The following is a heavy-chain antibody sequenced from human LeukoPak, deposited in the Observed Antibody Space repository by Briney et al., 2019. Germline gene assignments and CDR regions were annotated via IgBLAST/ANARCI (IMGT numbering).Heavy chain of an antibody. J-gene: IGHJ4*02. CDR2: IWYDGCNK. Sequence: PGRSLRLSCAASGFTFSSYGMHWVRQAPGKGLEWVAVIWYDGCNKYYADSVKGRFTISRDNSKNTLYLQMNSLRAEDTAVYYCARMGYSSGWGIDYWGQGTLVTVSS. D-gene: IGHD6-19*01. CDR3: ARMGYSSGWGIDY. CDR1: GFTFSSYG. V-gene: IGHV3-33*01.